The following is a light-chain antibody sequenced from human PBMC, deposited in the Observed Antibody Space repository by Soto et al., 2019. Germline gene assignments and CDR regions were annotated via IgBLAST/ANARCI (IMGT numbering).Light chain of an antibody. V-gene: IGKV3-20*01. CDR2: GAS. CDR3: QQYGSSPPYT. J-gene: IGKJ2*01. CDR1: QNVSSSY. Sequence: EIVLTQSPGTLSLSPGERATLSYRASQNVSSSYLAWYQQKPGQAPRLLIYGASSRATGIPDRFSGSGSGKDFALTISRLEPEDFAVYYCQQYGSSPPYTFGQGTKLEIK.